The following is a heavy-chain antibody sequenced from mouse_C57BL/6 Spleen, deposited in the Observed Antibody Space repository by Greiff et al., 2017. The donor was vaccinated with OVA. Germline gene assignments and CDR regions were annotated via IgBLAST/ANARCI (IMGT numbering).Heavy chain of an antibody. CDR3: ARGGVSTVVAKDYAMDY. D-gene: IGHD1-1*01. Sequence: VQLQQSGPELVKPGASVKISCKASGYAFSSSWMNWVKQRPGKGLEWIGRIYPGDGDTNYNGKFKGKATLTADKSSSTAYMQLSSLTSEDSAVYFCARGGVSTVVAKDYAMDYWGQGTSVTVSS. V-gene: IGHV1-82*01. CDR2: IYPGDGDT. J-gene: IGHJ4*01. CDR1: GYAFSSSW.